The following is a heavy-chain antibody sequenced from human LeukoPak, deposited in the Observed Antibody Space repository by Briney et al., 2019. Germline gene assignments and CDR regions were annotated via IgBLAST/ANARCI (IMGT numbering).Heavy chain of an antibody. CDR1: GFTVSSNY. V-gene: IGHV3-53*01. D-gene: IGHD2-21*02. CDR2: IYSGGST. Sequence: GGSLRLSCAASGFTVSSNYMSWVRQAPGKGLEWVSVIYSGGSTYYADSVKGRFTISRDNSKNTLYLQMNSLRAEDTAVYYCASSYCGGDCSFDYWGQGTLVTVSS. CDR3: ASSYCGGDCSFDY. J-gene: IGHJ4*02.